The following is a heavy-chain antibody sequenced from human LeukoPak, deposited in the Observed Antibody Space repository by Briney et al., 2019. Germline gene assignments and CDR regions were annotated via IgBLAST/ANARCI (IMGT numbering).Heavy chain of an antibody. V-gene: IGHV1-2*02. CDR2: ISPNSGGT. CDR1: GYTFNVYY. Sequence: ASVKVSCKASGYTFNVYYLHWVRQAPGQGLEWMGWISPNSGGTNYAQKFQGRVTMTRDTSISTDYMELSSLRSDDTAVYYWARDPGVTNWFDPWGQGTLVTVSS. J-gene: IGHJ5*02. D-gene: IGHD2-21*02. CDR3: ARDPGVTNWFDP.